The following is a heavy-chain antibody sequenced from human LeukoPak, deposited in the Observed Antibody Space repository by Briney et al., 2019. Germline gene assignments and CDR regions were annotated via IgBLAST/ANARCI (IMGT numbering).Heavy chain of an antibody. CDR1: GGSISSYY. CDR3: ARGENYYDSSGYWFDP. J-gene: IGHJ5*02. CDR2: IYYSGST. V-gene: IGHV4-59*12. D-gene: IGHD3-22*01. Sequence: PSETLSLTCTVSGGSISSYYWSWIRQPPGKGLEWIGYIYYSGSTNYNPSLKSRVTISVDTSKNQFSLKLSSVTAADTAVYYCARGENYYDSSGYWFDPWGQGTLVTVSS.